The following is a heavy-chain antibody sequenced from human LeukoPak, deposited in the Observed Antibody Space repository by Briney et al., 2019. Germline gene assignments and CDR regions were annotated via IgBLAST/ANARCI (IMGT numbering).Heavy chain of an antibody. D-gene: IGHD6-13*01. J-gene: IGHJ4*02. CDR2: INPDSGGT. V-gene: IGHV1-2*02. Sequence: GASVKVSCKASGYTFTGYKMYWVRQAPGQGLEWMGWINPDSGGTRYPQQFQGRVTMTRDTSTTTAYTELNSLRSDDTAVYYCARGRGAAAVYYFDYWGQGTLVTVS. CDR1: GYTFTGYK. CDR3: ARGRGAAAVYYFDY.